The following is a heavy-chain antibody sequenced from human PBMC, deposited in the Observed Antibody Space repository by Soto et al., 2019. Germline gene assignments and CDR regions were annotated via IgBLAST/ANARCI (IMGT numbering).Heavy chain of an antibody. CDR2: IYWDDDK. J-gene: IGHJ6*03. D-gene: IGHD2-15*01. Sequence: SGPTLVKPTPPLTLTCTFSGFSLSTSGVGVGWIRQPPGKALEWLALIYWDDDKRYSPSLKSRLTITKDTSKNQVVLTMTNMDPVDTATYYCAHSRSGSGGSCYPRCYYYMDVWGKGTTVTVSS. CDR1: GFSLSTSGVG. V-gene: IGHV2-5*02. CDR3: AHSRSGSGGSCYPRCYYYMDV.